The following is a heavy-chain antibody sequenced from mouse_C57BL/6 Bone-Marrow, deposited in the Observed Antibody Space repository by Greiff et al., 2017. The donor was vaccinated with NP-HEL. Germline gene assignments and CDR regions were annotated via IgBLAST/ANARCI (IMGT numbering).Heavy chain of an antibody. CDR1: GFNIKDYY. CDR3: TTLRSFITTGYYFDY. CDR2: IDPEDGAT. Sequence: EVQLQQSGAELVRPGASVKLSCTASGFNIKDYYMHWVKQRPEQGLEWIGRIDPEDGATEYAPKFQGKATMTADTSSNTAYLQLSSLTSEDTAVYYCTTLRSFITTGYYFDYWGQGTTLTVSS. D-gene: IGHD1-1*01. V-gene: IGHV14-1*01. J-gene: IGHJ2*01.